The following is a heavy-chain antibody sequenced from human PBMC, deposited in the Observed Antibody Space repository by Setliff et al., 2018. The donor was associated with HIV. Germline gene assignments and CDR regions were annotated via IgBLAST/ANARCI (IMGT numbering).Heavy chain of an antibody. Sequence: GASVKFSCKASGYSFTSYGISWVRQAPGQGLEWMGWISPYNGNTNYAQKLQGRITVTTDTSTNTAYTELRTLRSDDTAVYYCARVAYASLSSSWYLLDYYYYLDVWGKGTTVTVSS. V-gene: IGHV1-18*01. D-gene: IGHD6-13*01. CDR1: GYSFTSYG. CDR3: ARVAYASLSSSWYLLDYYYYLDV. CDR2: ISPYNGNT. J-gene: IGHJ6*03.